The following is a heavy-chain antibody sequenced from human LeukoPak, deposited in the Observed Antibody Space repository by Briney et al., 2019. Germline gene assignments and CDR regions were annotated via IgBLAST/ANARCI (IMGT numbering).Heavy chain of an antibody. D-gene: IGHD7-27*01. CDR1: GFTFSSYA. CDR2: ISSDGETDPN. V-gene: IGHV3-30*03. CDR3: ARDELGDY. Sequence: QAGGSLRLSCAASGFTFSSYAMSWVRQAPGKGPEWVAVISSDGETDPNYYSDSARGRFTISRDNSRNVLYLQMNSLSGEDTAVYYCARDELGDYWGRGTLVAVAS. J-gene: IGHJ4*02.